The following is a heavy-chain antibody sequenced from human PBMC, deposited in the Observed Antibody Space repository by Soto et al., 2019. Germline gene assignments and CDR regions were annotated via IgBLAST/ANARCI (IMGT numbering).Heavy chain of an antibody. CDR3: STQTGPYYDSSGYSYYFNTLDV. V-gene: IGHV3-15*01. CDR1: GFTFNNAW. J-gene: IGHJ6*02. D-gene: IGHD3-22*01. CDR2: IKSKTDGETT. Sequence: GGSLRLSCAASGFTFNNAWMTWVRQAPGKGLEWVGRIKSKTDGETTDYAAPVKGRFTISRDDSKNMLYLQMNSLKTEDTAVYYCSTQTGPYYDSSGYSYYFNTLDVWGQGTSVTVS.